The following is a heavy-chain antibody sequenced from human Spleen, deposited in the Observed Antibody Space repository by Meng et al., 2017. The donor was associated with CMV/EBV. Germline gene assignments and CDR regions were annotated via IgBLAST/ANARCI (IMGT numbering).Heavy chain of an antibody. CDR1: GYTFTSYG. V-gene: IGHV1-18*01. CDR2: ISAYNGNT. Sequence: ASVKVSCKASGYTFTSYGISWVRQAPGQGLEWMGWISAYNGNTNYGQKLQGRVTMTTDTSTSTVYMELSSLRSEDTAVYYCARAAMIDNWFDPWGQGTLVTVS. CDR3: ARAAMIDNWFDP. D-gene: IGHD3-22*01. J-gene: IGHJ5*02.